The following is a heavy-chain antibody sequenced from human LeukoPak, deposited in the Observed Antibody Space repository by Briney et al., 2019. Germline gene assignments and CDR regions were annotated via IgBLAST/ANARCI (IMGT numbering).Heavy chain of an antibody. CDR1: GFTFNDYY. CDR3: ATDGAGFDT. CDR2: INIGGTNT. Sequence: GGSLRLSCAASGFTFNDYYMSWIRQAPGKGLEWLSYINIGGTNTHYADSVKGRLTISRDNAKKSLYLEMNNLRAEHTAVYYCATDGAGFDTWGQGVLVTVSS. J-gene: IGHJ5*02. V-gene: IGHV3-11*01.